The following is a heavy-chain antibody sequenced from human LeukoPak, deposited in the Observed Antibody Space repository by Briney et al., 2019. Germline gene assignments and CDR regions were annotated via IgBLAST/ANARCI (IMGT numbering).Heavy chain of an antibody. CDR1: GFTFSSHA. D-gene: IGHD3-3*01. CDR2: ITGSGGST. Sequence: GGSLRLSCAASGFTFSSHAMGWVRQTPGKGLEWVSSITGSGGSTYYGDSVKGRFTISRDNSRNTLYPQMNSLRAEDTAVYYCAKDGGGSLEWLPPMDVWGQGTTVTVSS. V-gene: IGHV3-23*01. J-gene: IGHJ6*02. CDR3: AKDGGGSLEWLPPMDV.